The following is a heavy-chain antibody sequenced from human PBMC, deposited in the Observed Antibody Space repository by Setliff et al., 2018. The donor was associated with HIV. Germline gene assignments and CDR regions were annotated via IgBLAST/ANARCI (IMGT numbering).Heavy chain of an antibody. D-gene: IGHD3-3*01. V-gene: IGHV1-18*01. J-gene: IGHJ6*03. CDR3: ARDELGYDFWSGYYYYYDMDV. CDR2: ISACNGNT. Sequence: ASVKVSCKASGYTFTSYGISWVRQAPGQGLEWMGWISACNGNTNYAQKLQGRVTMTTDTSTSTAYMELRSLRSDDTAVYYCARDELGYDFWSGYYYYYDMDVWCKGTTVTVSS. CDR1: GYTFTSYG.